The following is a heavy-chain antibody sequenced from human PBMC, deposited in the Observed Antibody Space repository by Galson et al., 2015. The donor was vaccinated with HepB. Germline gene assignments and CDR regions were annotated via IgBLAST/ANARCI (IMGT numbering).Heavy chain of an antibody. CDR2: IIPIFGTA. Sequence: SVKVSCKASGGTFSSYAISWVRQAPGQGLEWMGGIIPIFGTANYAQKFQGRVTITADESTSTAYMELSSLRSEDTAVYYCARGPLTTVSNHYYYMDVWGKGTTVTVSS. J-gene: IGHJ6*03. CDR1: GGTFSSYA. D-gene: IGHD4-17*01. V-gene: IGHV1-69*13. CDR3: ARGPLTTVSNHYYYMDV.